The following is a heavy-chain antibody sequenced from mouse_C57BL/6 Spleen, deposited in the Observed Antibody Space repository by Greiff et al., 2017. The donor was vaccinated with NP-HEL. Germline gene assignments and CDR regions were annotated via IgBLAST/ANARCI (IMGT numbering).Heavy chain of an antibody. CDR1: GFSFNTYA. J-gene: IGHJ4*01. V-gene: IGHV10-1*01. CDR3: VREGVYYYGSSLYYYAMDY. CDR2: IRSKSNNYAT. D-gene: IGHD1-1*01. Sequence: EVQLVESGGGLVQPKGSLKLSCAASGFSFNTYAMNWVRQAPGKGLEWVARIRSKSNNYATYYADSVKDRFTISRDDSESMLYLQMNNLKTEDTAMYYCVREGVYYYGSSLYYYAMDYWGQGTSVTVSS.